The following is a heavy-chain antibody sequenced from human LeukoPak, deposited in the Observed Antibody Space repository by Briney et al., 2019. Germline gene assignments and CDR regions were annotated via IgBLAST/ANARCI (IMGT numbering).Heavy chain of an antibody. Sequence: GGSLRLSCAASGFTVSSNYMSWVRQAPGKGLEWVSVIYSGGSIYYADSVKGRFTISRDNSKNTLYLQMDSLRAEDTALYYCARGLSIGWIQLWGEWGQGTLVTVSS. CDR3: ARGLSIGWIQLWGE. J-gene: IGHJ4*02. D-gene: IGHD5-18*01. CDR2: IYSGGSI. CDR1: GFTVSSNY. V-gene: IGHV3-53*01.